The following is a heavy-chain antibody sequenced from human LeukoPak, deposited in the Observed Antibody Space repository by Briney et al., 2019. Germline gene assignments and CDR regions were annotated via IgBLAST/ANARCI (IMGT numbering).Heavy chain of an antibody. D-gene: IGHD2-15*01. V-gene: IGHV1-8*01. J-gene: IGHJ5*02. CDR1: GYTFTCYD. CDR3: ARLNGGSCYFCTGDWFDP. Sequence: ASVKVSCKASGYTFTCYDINWVRQATGQGLEWMGLMNPNSGNTGNAQKFQGRVTMTRNTSISTAYMELSSLRSEDTAVYYCARLNGGSCYFCTGDWFDPWGQGTLVTVSS. CDR2: MNPNSGNT.